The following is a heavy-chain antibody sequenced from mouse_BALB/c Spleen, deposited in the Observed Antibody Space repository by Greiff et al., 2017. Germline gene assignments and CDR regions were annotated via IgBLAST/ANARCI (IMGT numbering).Heavy chain of an antibody. D-gene: IGHD2-4*01. CDR1: GFSLTSYG. Sequence: QVQLQQSGPGLVQPSQSLSITCTVSGFSLTSYGVHWVRQSPGKGLEWLGVIWSGGSTDYNAAFISRLSISKDNSKSLVFFKMNSLQANDTAIYYCARNWDYGFAYWGQGTLVTVSA. CDR2: IWSGGST. V-gene: IGHV2-2*02. J-gene: IGHJ3*01. CDR3: ARNWDYGFAY.